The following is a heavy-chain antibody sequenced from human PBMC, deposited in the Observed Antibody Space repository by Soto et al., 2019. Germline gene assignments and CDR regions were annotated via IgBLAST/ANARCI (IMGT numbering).Heavy chain of an antibody. CDR2: SFYSGVT. D-gene: IGHD3-22*01. CDR3: ATQGGSTITMTIIGGMDV. Sequence: SETLSLTCLVSAASINSASYCWAWLLQPPWKVLDGIGSSFYSGVTHYNPSLKSRALISVDKPKNQFSLRLSDVTATDTAVYFCATQGGSTITMTIIGGMDVWGQGTTVTVSS. J-gene: IGHJ6*02. V-gene: IGHV4-39*01. CDR1: AASINSASYC.